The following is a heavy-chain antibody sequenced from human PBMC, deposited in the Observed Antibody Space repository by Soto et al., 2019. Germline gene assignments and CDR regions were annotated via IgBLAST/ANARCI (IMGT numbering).Heavy chain of an antibody. CDR2: IYYSGST. CDR3: ASMVYGDSPDEYFQH. D-gene: IGHD4-17*01. V-gene: IGHV4-31*03. J-gene: IGHJ1*01. CDR1: GGSISSGDYY. Sequence: SETLSLTCTVSGGSISSGDYYWSWIRQHPGKGLEWIGYIYYSGSTYYNPSLKSRVTISVDTSKNQFSLKLSSVTAADTAVYYCASMVYGDSPDEYFQHWGQGTLVTVSS.